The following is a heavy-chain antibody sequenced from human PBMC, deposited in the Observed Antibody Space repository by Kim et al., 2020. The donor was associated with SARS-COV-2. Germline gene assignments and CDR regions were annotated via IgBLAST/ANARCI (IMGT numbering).Heavy chain of an antibody. CDR2: IYSGGST. Sequence: LSLTCAASGFTVSSNYMSWVRQAPGKGLEWVSVIYSGGSTFYADSVKGRFTISRDNSKNTLYLQMNSLRAEDTAVYYCARDLWGGGPFDYWGQGTLVTVSS. CDR3: ARDLWGGGPFDY. D-gene: IGHD3-16*01. CDR1: GFTVSSNY. J-gene: IGHJ4*02. V-gene: IGHV3-53*01.